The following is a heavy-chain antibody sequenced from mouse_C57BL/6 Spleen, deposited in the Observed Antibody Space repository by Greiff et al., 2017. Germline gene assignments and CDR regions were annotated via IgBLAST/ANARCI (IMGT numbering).Heavy chain of an antibody. CDR1: GYTFTSYW. CDR3: AREGRDGYYGY. CDR2: IHPNSGST. D-gene: IGHD2-3*01. V-gene: IGHV1-64*01. Sequence: QVQLQQPGAELVKPGASVKLSCKASGYTFTSYWMHWVKQRPGQGLEWIGMIHPNSGSTNYNEKFKSKATLTVDKSSSTAYMQLSSLTAEDAAVYYCAREGRDGYYGYWGQGTTLTVSS. J-gene: IGHJ2*01.